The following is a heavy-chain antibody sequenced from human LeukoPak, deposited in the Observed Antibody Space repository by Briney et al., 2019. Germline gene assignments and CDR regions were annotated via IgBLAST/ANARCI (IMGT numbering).Heavy chain of an antibody. J-gene: IGHJ5*02. CDR3: VSWRDSGDKNS. D-gene: IGHD4-23*01. CDR2: IKQDGSQK. CDR1: GFTFSSSW. V-gene: IGHV3-7*01. Sequence: GGSLRLSCAAPGFTFSSSWMSWVRQAPEKGLEWVAHIKQDGSQKYYVDSVRGRFTISRDNTKNSVYLQMNSLRAEDTAVYYCVSWRDSGDKNSWGQGTLVTVSS.